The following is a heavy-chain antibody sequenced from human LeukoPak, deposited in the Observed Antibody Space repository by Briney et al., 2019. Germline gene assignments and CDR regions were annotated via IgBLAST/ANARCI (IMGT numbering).Heavy chain of an antibody. CDR1: GFTFSSYA. J-gene: IGHJ4*02. V-gene: IGHV3-23*01. D-gene: IGHD3-3*01. Sequence: GGSLRLSCAASGFTFSSYAMSWVRQAPGKGLEGVSAISGSGGSTYYADSVKGRFTISRDNSKNTLYLQMNSLRAEDTAVYYCAQPPYYDFWSGVDYWGQGTLVTVSS. CDR2: ISGSGGST. CDR3: AQPPYYDFWSGVDY.